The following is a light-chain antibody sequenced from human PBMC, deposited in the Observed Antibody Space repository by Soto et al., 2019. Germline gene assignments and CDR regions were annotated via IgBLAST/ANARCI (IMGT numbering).Light chain of an antibody. Sequence: QAVVTQEPSFSVSPGGTVTLTCGLTSGSVSTNYYPSWYQQTPGQAPRTLIYSTNTRSSGVPDRFSGSILGNKAALTITGAQADDESDYYCVPYMGGGIRVFGGGTKVTVL. CDR3: VPYMGGGIRV. CDR2: STN. V-gene: IGLV8-61*01. CDR1: SGSVSTNYY. J-gene: IGLJ3*02.